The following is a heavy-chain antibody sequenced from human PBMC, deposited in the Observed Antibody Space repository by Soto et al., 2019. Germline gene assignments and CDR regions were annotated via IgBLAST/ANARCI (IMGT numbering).Heavy chain of an antibody. D-gene: IGHD3-22*01. CDR3: AKDLARGPYHSSGYYGWFGS. Sequence: EVQLLESGGGLVRPGGSLRLSCPASGFTFSNYAMSWVRQAPGKGLEWVSAISGSGANTFYADSVKGRFTISRDNSKNTLYLQMNSLRAEDTAIYYCAKDLARGPYHSSGYYGWFGSWGQGTQVTVSS. V-gene: IGHV3-23*01. J-gene: IGHJ5*01. CDR2: ISGSGANT. CDR1: GFTFSNYA.